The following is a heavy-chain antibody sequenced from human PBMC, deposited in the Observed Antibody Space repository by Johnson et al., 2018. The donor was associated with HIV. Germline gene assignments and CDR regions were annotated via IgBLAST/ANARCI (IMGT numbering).Heavy chain of an antibody. V-gene: IGHV3-9*01. CDR3: AKDRYGGSYPDAFDI. J-gene: IGHJ3*02. D-gene: IGHD1-26*01. CDR2: ISWNSGRL. Sequence: VQLVESGGGVVQPGRSLILSCAASGFNFDDYDMHWVLPAPGKGLEWFPGISWNSGRLVYADSVKGRFTVSRDNAKNSLYLQMNSLRAEDTAWYYCAKDRYGGSYPDAFDIWGQGTMVTVSS. CDR1: GFNFDDYD.